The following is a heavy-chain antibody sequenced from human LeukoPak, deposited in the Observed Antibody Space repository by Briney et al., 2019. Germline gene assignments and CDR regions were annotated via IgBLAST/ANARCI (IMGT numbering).Heavy chain of an antibody. CDR3: ARIHRYCSGGACYVLDN. CDR2: VYYSGST. V-gene: IGHV4-59*02. Sequence: PSETLSLTCTVSGNSVSGYYWTWIRQPPGKGLEWIGYVYYSGSTNYNPSFKSRITISVDTSRNQFSLQLSSVTAADTAVYYCARIHRYCSGGACYVLDNWGQGTLVAVSS. D-gene: IGHD2-15*01. CDR1: GNSVSGYY. J-gene: IGHJ4*02.